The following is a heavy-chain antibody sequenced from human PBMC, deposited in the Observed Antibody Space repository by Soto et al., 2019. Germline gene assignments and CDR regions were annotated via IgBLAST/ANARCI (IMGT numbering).Heavy chain of an antibody. V-gene: IGHV3-72*01. CDR3: ARSIPGTTSFDS. D-gene: IGHD1-7*01. CDR2: SRDKGNSYST. J-gene: IGHJ4*02. CDR1: GFTFSDYY. Sequence: GGSLRLFCAGSGFTFSDYYIDWVRQAPWKGLEWVGRSRDKGNSYSTDYAASVKGRFTDSRDTSKNSLYLQMNSLKADDTALYYCARSIPGTTSFDSWGQGTPVTVSS.